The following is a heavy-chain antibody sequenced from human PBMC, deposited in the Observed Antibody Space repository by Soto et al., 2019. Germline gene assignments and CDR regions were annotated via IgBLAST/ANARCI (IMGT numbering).Heavy chain of an antibody. CDR1: GYSFTSYW. D-gene: IGHD6-13*01. CDR3: ARADSSSWSYFDY. Sequence: PVESLKISCKGSGYSFTSYWISWVRQMPGKGLEWMGRIDPSDSYTNYSPSFQGHVTISADKSISTAYLQWSSLKASDTAMYYCARADSSSWSYFDYWGQGTLVTVSS. V-gene: IGHV5-10-1*01. J-gene: IGHJ4*02. CDR2: IDPSDSYT.